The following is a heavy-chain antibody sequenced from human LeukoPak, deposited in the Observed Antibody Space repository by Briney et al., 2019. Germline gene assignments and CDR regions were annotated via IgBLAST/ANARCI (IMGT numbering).Heavy chain of an antibody. D-gene: IGHD6-13*01. CDR3: ARDSIAAAFNWFDP. CDR2: IYTSGST. CDR1: GGSISSGSYY. V-gene: IGHV4-61*02. J-gene: IGHJ5*02. Sequence: PSETLSLTCTVSGGSISSGSYYWSWIRQPAGKGLEWIGRIYTSGSTNYNPPLKSRVTVSVDTSKNQFSLKLSSVTAADTAVYYCARDSIAAAFNWFDPWGQGTLVTVSS.